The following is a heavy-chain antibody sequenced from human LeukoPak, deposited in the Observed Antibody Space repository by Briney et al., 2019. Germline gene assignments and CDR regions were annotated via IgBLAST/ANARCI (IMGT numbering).Heavy chain of an antibody. Sequence: GGSLRLSCAASGFTFSSYAMSWVRQAPGKGLEWVSAISGSGGSTYYADSVKGRFTISRDNSKNTLYLQMNSLRAEDTAVYYCAKEKGQHIVVVTATCFDYWGQGTLVTVSS. V-gene: IGHV3-23*01. D-gene: IGHD2-21*02. J-gene: IGHJ4*02. CDR1: GFTFSSYA. CDR3: AKEKGQHIVVVTATCFDY. CDR2: ISGSGGST.